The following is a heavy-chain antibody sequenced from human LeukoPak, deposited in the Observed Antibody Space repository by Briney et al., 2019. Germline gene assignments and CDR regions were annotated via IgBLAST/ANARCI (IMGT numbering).Heavy chain of an antibody. CDR2: TNQDGGET. D-gene: IGHD2/OR15-2a*01. J-gene: IGHJ6*02. Sequence: GGSLRLSCQAAGFTFNKYWMTWVRRAPGKGLEWVANTNQDGGETNYVDPVKGRFTISRDNVKNSVYLQMNSLRVKDTGVYYCAGNLMDVWGQGTTVTVSS. V-gene: IGHV3-7*01. CDR3: AGNLMDV. CDR1: GFTFNKYW.